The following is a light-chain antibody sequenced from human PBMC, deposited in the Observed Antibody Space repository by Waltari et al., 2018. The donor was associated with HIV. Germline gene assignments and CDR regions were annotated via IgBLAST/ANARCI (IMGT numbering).Light chain of an antibody. CDR3: AAWDDNRNAVV. Sequence: QSVLTQPPSASGTPGQRVAISCSGRSSNIGSNTIPWYQQLSGTAPKLLINSNNQRPSGVPDRFSGSKSGTSGSLAISGLQSEDEADYYCAAWDDNRNAVVFGGGTKLTVL. CDR2: SNN. J-gene: IGLJ2*01. V-gene: IGLV1-44*01. CDR1: SSNIGSNT.